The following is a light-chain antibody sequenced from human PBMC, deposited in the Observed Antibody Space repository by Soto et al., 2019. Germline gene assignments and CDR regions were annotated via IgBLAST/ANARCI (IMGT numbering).Light chain of an antibody. CDR2: GAS. CDR3: QQYGSSRT. Sequence: EVVLTQSPGTLSLSPGERVTLSCRASQSVSSSYLAWYQQKPGQAPRLLIYGASSRATGIPDRFSGSGSGTDFSSTISRLEPEDLSVYYWQQYGSSRTFGQGTRVELK. CDR1: QSVSSSY. V-gene: IGKV3-20*01. J-gene: IGKJ1*01.